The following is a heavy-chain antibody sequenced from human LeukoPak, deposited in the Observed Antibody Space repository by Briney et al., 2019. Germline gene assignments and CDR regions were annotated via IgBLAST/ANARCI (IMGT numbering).Heavy chain of an antibody. CDR1: GFTFSSYG. CDR3: AKGRFLEWLRFDY. D-gene: IGHD3-3*01. CDR2: IRYDGSNK. J-gene: IGHJ4*02. V-gene: IGHV3-30*02. Sequence: GGSLRLSCAASGFTFSSYGMHWVRQAPGKGLEWVAFIRYDGSNKYYSDSVKGRFTISRDNSKNTLYLQMNSLRAEDTAVYYCAKGRFLEWLRFDYWGQGTLVTVSS.